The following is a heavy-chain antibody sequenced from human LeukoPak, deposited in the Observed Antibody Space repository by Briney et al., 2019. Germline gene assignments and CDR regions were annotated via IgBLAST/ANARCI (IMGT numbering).Heavy chain of an antibody. D-gene: IGHD3-9*01. CDR1: GGSINSYY. Sequence: PSETLSLTCTVSGGSINSYYWSWIRQPPGKGLEWIGYIYYSGSTNYNPSLKSRVTISVDTSKNQFSLKLSSVTAADTAVYYCARGGTSGYFVYDAFDIWGQGTMVTVSS. J-gene: IGHJ3*02. V-gene: IGHV4-59*01. CDR3: ARGGTSGYFVYDAFDI. CDR2: IYYSGST.